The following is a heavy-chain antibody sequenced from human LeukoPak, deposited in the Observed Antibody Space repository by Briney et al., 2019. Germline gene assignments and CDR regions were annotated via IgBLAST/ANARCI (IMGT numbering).Heavy chain of an antibody. CDR1: GFTFSSYV. CDR2: ISDTGGST. Sequence: PGGSLRLSCAASGFTFSSYVMNWVRQAPGKGLEWVSAISDTGGSTYYADSMRGRFTISRDNSKNTLYLQMNSLRAEDTAVYYCAKGSSGWDFDYWGQGTLVTVSS. D-gene: IGHD6-19*01. CDR3: AKGSSGWDFDY. J-gene: IGHJ4*02. V-gene: IGHV3-23*01.